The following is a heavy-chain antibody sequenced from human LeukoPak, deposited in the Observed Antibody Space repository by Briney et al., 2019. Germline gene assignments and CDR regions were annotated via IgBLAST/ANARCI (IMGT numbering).Heavy chain of an antibody. CDR3: ARWVLGSGSSTMNYYYYYGMDV. D-gene: IGHD3-10*01. J-gene: IGHJ6*02. V-gene: IGHV1-18*01. CDR2: ISAYNGNT. CDR1: GYTFTSYG. Sequence: GASVKVSCNASGYTFTSYGISWVRQAPGQGLEWMGWISAYNGNTKYSQKFQGRVTITRDTSASTAYMELSSLRSEDTAVYYCARWVLGSGSSTMNYYYYYGMDVWGQGTTVTVSS.